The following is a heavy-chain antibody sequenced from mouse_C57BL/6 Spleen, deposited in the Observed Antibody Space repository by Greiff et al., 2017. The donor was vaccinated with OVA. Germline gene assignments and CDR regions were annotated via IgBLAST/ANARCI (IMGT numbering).Heavy chain of an antibody. CDR1: GYTFTDYE. D-gene: IGHD1-2*01. CDR2: IDPETGGT. Sequence: VQLQQSGAELVRPGASVTLSCKASGYTFTDYEMHWVKQTPVHGLEWIGAIDPETGGTAYNQKFKGKAILTADKSSSTAYMELRSLTSEDSAVYYCTRTAGPHFDYWGQGTTLTVSS. V-gene: IGHV1-15*01. J-gene: IGHJ2*01. CDR3: TRTAGPHFDY.